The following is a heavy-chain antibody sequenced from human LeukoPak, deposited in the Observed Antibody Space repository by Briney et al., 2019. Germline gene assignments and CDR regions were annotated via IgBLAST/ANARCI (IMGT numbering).Heavy chain of an antibody. CDR3: ARVETNTVWAMDY. J-gene: IGHJ4*02. D-gene: IGHD2-21*02. CDR1: GGSISSYY. Sequence: SETLSLTCTVSGGSISSYYWSWIRQPPGKGLEWIGYIYNGGSTNYNPSLKSRVTTSVDTSKNQFSLKLRSVTAAHTAVYYCARVETNTVWAMDYWGQGTLVTVSS. CDR2: IYNGGST. V-gene: IGHV4-59*08.